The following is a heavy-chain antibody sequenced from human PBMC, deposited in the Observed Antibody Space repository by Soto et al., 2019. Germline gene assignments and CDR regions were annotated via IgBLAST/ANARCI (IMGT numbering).Heavy chain of an antibody. CDR3: ARGGLGLAAAGRRLDY. D-gene: IGHD6-13*01. CDR1: GGTFSSCT. Sequence: GASVKVSCKASGGTFSSCTISWVRQAPGQGLEWMGRIIPILGIANYAQKFQGRVTITADKSTSTAYMELSSLRSEDTAVYYCARGGLGLAAAGRRLDYWGQGTLVTVSS. J-gene: IGHJ4*02. CDR2: IIPILGIA. V-gene: IGHV1-69*02.